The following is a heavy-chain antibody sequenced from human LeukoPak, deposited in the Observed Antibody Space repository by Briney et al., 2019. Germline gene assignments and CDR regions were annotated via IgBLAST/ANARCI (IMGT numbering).Heavy chain of an antibody. CDR2: IKQDGSEK. Sequence: PGGSLRLSCAASGFTFSSYWMSWVRQASGKGLEWVANIKQDGSEKYYVDSVKGRFTISRENAKNSLYLKMDSLRVEDTAEYYCARDPYSGNYGAYYYYMDVWGKGTTVTVSS. V-gene: IGHV3-7*01. CDR1: GFTFSSYW. D-gene: IGHD1-26*01. J-gene: IGHJ6*03. CDR3: ARDPYSGNYGAYYYYMDV.